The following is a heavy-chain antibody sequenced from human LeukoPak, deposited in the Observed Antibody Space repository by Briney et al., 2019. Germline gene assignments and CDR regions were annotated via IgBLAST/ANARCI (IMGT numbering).Heavy chain of an antibody. CDR2: ISGSGGST. J-gene: IGHJ4*02. V-gene: IGHV3-23*01. CDR1: GFTFSSYA. CDR3: AKGNIVVVVAASGEYDY. Sequence: GWSLRLSCAASGFTFSSYAMSWVRQAPGKGLEWVSAISGSGGSTYYADSVKGRFTISRDNSKNTLYLQMNSLRAEDTAVYYCAKGNIVVVVAASGEYDYWGQGTLVTVSS. D-gene: IGHD2-15*01.